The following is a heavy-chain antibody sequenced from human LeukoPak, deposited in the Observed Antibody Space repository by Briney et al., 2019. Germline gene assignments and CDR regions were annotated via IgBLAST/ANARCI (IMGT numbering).Heavy chain of an antibody. V-gene: IGHV3-21*01. D-gene: IGHD2-15*01. CDR2: ISSSSYI. Sequence: PGGSLRLSCAASGFTFSSYSMNWVRQAPGKGLEWVSSISSSSYIYYADSVKGRFTTSRDNAKNSLYLQMNSLRAEDTAVYYCARFPQGYCSGGSCYAPLDYWGQGTLVTVSS. CDR1: GFTFSSYS. J-gene: IGHJ4*02. CDR3: ARFPQGYCSGGSCYAPLDY.